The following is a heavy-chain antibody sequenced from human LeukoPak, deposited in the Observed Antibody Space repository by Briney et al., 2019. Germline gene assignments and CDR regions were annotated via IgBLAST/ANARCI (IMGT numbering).Heavy chain of an antibody. J-gene: IGHJ6*03. CDR3: ASANYYYYYYMDV. CDR2: IYYSGST. Sequence: SETLSLTCAVSGGSVRSYYWSWIRQPPGKGLEWIGYIYYSGSTNYNPSLKSRVTISVDTSKNQFSLKLSSVTAADTAVYYCASANYYYYYYMDVWGKGTTVTVSS. CDR1: GGSVRSYY. V-gene: IGHV4-59*02.